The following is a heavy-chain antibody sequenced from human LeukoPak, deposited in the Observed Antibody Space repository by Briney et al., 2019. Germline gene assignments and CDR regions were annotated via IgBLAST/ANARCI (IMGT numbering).Heavy chain of an antibody. CDR3: ARGRHITIFGVVPHRWFDP. CDR1: GGSVSNSGYY. V-gene: IGHV4-31*03. D-gene: IGHD3-3*01. CDR2: IYYNGST. Sequence: SQTLSLTCTVSGGSVSNSGYYWSWIRQHPGKSLEWIGNIYYNGSTYYNPSLKSRLSISVDTSKNQFSLKLSSVTAADTAVYYCARGRHITIFGVVPHRWFDPWGQGTLVTVSS. J-gene: IGHJ5*02.